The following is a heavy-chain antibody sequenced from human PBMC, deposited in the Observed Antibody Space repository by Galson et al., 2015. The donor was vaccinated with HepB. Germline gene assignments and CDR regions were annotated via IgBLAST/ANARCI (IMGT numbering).Heavy chain of an antibody. CDR1: GFTFDDYA. D-gene: IGHD3-22*01. CDR3: AKAFLLARVCYYDSSGYPSVGDAFDI. CDR2: ISWNSGSI. Sequence: SLRLSCAASGFTFDDYAMHWVRQAPGKGLEWVSGISWNSGSIGYADSVKGRFTISRDNAKNSLYLQMNSLRAEDTALYYCAKAFLLARVCYYDSSGYPSVGDAFDIWGQGTMVTVSS. J-gene: IGHJ3*02. V-gene: IGHV3-9*01.